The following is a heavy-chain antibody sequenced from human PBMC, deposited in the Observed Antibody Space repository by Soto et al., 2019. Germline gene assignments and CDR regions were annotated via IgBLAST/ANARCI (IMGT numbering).Heavy chain of an antibody. V-gene: IGHV1-69*06. Sequence: SVKVSCKASGGTFSSYAISWVRQAPGQGLEWMGGIIPIFGTANYAQKFQGRVTITADKSTSTAYMELSSLRSEDTAVYYCARVIAVAGTGLFDHWGQGTLVTVSS. CDR1: GGTFSSYA. J-gene: IGHJ5*02. D-gene: IGHD6-19*01. CDR2: IIPIFGTA. CDR3: ARVIAVAGTGLFDH.